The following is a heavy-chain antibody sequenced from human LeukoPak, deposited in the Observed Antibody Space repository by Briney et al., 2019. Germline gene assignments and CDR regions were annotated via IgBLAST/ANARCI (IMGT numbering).Heavy chain of an antibody. J-gene: IGHJ4*02. CDR2: IIPIFGIA. CDR3: ASFTMVRGVKGYFDY. D-gene: IGHD3-10*01. Sequence: SVKVSCKASGGTFSSYAISWVRQAPGQGLEWMGRIIPIFGIANCAQKFQGRVTITADKSTSTAYMELSSLRSEDTAVYYCASFTMVRGVKGYFDYWGQGTLVTVSP. V-gene: IGHV1-69*04. CDR1: GGTFSSYA.